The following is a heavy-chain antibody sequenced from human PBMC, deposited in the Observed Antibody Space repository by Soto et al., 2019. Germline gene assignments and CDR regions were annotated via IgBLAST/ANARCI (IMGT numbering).Heavy chain of an antibody. J-gene: IGHJ4*02. Sequence: QVQLVESGGGVVQPGRSLRLSCAASGFTFSSYGMHWVRQAPGKGLEWVAVISYDGSNKYYADSVKGRFTISRDNSKNTLYLQMNSLRAEDTAVYYCAKEIGRRPLWYEPALDYWGQGTLVTVSS. CDR3: AKEIGRRPLWYEPALDY. CDR2: ISYDGSNK. D-gene: IGHD3-10*01. V-gene: IGHV3-30*18. CDR1: GFTFSSYG.